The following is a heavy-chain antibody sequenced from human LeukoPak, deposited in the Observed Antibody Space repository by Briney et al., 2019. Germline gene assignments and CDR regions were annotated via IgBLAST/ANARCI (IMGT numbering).Heavy chain of an antibody. D-gene: IGHD1-26*01. V-gene: IGHV3-30*04. J-gene: IGHJ4*02. CDR2: TSYDGSNQ. Sequence: GGSLRLSCAASGFTFSSYPMHWVRQAPGKGLEWVAVTSYDGSNQYYADSVKGRFTISRDNSKNTLYLQMNSLRAEDTAVYYCARALVGATYLDYWGQGTLVTVSS. CDR3: ARALVGATYLDY. CDR1: GFTFSSYP.